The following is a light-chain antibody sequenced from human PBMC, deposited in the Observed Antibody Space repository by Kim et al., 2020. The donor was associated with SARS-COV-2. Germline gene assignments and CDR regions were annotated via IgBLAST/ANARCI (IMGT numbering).Light chain of an antibody. CDR2: YDS. J-gene: IGLJ2*01. Sequence: QGKTARITYGGNNIGSKSVHWYQQQPGQAPVLVIYYDSDRPSGIPERFSGSNSGNTATLTISRVEAGDEADYYCQVWDSSSDHVVFGGGTQLTVL. CDR1: NIGSKS. CDR3: QVWDSSSDHVV. V-gene: IGLV3-21*04.